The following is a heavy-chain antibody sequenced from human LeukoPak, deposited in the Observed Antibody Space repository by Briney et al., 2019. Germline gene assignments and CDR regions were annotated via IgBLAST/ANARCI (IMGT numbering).Heavy chain of an antibody. CDR3: ARRYYREDAFDI. CDR2: IYPGDSDT. V-gene: IGHV5-51*01. D-gene: IGHD2/OR15-2a*01. J-gene: IGHJ3*02. Sequence: GESLKISCKASGYTFSNYWIGWVRQVPGKGPEWMGIIYPGDSDTKYSPSLRGQVTISADKSISTAYLQWSSLKASDTAMYYCARRYYREDAFDIWGQGTMVTVSS. CDR1: GYTFSNYW.